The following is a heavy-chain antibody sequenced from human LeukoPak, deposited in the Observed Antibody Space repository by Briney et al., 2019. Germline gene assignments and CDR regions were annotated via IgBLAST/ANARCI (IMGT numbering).Heavy chain of an antibody. V-gene: IGHV4-30-4*08. Sequence: SETLSLTCTVSGGSISSGDYHWSWIRQPPGKGLEWIGYIYYSGSTYYNPSLKSRVTISVDTSKNQFSLKLSSVTAADTAVYYCARLMMKNTAMVLSHPNWGQGTLVTVSS. J-gene: IGHJ4*02. CDR1: GGSISSGDYH. CDR2: IYYSGST. D-gene: IGHD5-18*01. CDR3: ARLMMKNTAMVLSHPN.